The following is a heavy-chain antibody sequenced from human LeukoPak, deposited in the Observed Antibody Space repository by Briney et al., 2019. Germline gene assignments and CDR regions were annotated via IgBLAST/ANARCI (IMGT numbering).Heavy chain of an antibody. Sequence: ASVKVSCKASGNTFTSYDINWVRQATGQGLEWMGWVNPNSGNTGYAQKFQGRVTITRNTSISTAYMELSSLRSEDTAVYYCAREAGADNRRDGYIDLDYWGQGTLVTVSS. V-gene: IGHV1-8*03. CDR3: AREAGADNRRDGYIDLDY. CDR1: GNTFTSYD. CDR2: VNPNSGNT. D-gene: IGHD5-24*01. J-gene: IGHJ4*02.